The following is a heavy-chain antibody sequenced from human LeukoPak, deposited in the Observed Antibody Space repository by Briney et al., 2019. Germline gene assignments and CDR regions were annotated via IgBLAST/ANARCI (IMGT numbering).Heavy chain of an antibody. V-gene: IGHV3-48*03. CDR3: ARGRGYFLFDY. Sequence: PGGSLRLSCVASGFTFSSYEMNWVRQAPGKGLEWVSYISSSGSTIYYADSVKGRFTISRDNAKNSLYLQTNSLRAEDTAVYYCARGRGYFLFDYWGQGTLVTVSS. D-gene: IGHD1-26*01. CDR2: ISSSGSTI. J-gene: IGHJ4*02. CDR1: GFTFSSYE.